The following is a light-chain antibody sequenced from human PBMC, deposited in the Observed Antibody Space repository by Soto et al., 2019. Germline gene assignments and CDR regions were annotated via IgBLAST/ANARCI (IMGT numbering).Light chain of an antibody. J-gene: IGKJ2*01. CDR1: QSVNSNY. Sequence: ENVLTQSPGTLSLSPGERATLSCRASQSVNSNYLTWYQQKPGQAPRLLIYGASSRATGIPDRFSGSGSGTDFTLTISRLEPEDFAVYYCQQYGSSSGYTFGQGTKLEIK. CDR2: GAS. V-gene: IGKV3-20*01. CDR3: QQYGSSSGYT.